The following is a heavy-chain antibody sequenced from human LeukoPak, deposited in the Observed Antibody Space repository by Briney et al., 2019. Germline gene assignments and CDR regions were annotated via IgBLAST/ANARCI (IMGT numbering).Heavy chain of an antibody. V-gene: IGHV4-39*02. CDR3: ARESDGITT. CDR1: GGSISSISYY. D-gene: IGHD3-16*01. J-gene: IGHJ5*02. Sequence: PSETLSLTRTLSGGSISSISYYCGWVRQPPGGGIEWIGSIYYSWSTYYNPTLKSRVTISLDTSKNQFSLKLSSVTAADTAVYCCARESDGITTLGQGTLVTVSS. CDR2: IYYSWST.